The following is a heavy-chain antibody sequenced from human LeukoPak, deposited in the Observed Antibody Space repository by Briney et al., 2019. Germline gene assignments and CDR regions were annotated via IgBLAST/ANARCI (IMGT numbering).Heavy chain of an antibody. Sequence: SETLSLTCAVSGGSISSGGYSWSWIRQPPGKGLEWIGYIYHSGSTYYNPSLKSRVTISVGRSKNQFSLKLSSVTAADTAVYYCARVPSYGSGSGYFDYWGQGTLVTVSS. CDR2: IYHSGST. CDR3: ARVPSYGSGSGYFDY. V-gene: IGHV4-30-2*01. J-gene: IGHJ4*02. CDR1: GGSISSGGYS. D-gene: IGHD3-10*01.